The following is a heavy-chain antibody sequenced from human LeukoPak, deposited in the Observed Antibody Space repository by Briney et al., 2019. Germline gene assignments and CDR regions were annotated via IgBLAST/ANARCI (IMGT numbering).Heavy chain of an antibody. Sequence: GGSLRLSCAASGFPFSSYAMSWVRQAPGKGLEWVSFILDSGGATYYADSVKGRFTISRDNSKNTLYLQMNGLRAEDTAVYYCAKDVRVGASHFDYWGQGTLVTVSS. CDR3: AKDVRVGASHFDY. CDR2: ILDSGGAT. CDR1: GFPFSSYA. J-gene: IGHJ4*02. V-gene: IGHV3-23*01. D-gene: IGHD2/OR15-2a*01.